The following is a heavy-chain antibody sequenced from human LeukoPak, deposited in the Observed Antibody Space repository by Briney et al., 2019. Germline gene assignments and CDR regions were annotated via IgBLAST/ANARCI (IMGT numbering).Heavy chain of an antibody. CDR3: ARGTEKTRISGYYSFDH. J-gene: IGHJ4*02. V-gene: IGHV4-4*07. Sequence: SETLSLTCTVSGGSISGYFWTWIRQPAGKELEWIGRVYTSGTTYYNPSLESRVTISLDTFNNQFSLRVSSVTAADTAIYYCARGTEKTRISGYYSFDHWGRGLLVTVSS. D-gene: IGHD5-12*01. CDR1: GGSISGYF. CDR2: VYTSGTT.